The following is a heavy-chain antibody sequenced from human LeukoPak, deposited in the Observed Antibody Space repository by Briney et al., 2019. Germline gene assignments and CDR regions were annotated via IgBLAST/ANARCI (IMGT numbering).Heavy chain of an antibody. Sequence: GGSLRLSCAASGFTFSDYYLSWVRQAPGKGLEWAAHITNSGDSTFYADSVKGRFTVSRDNAKSSLNLQMNSLRAEDTAVYYCARDRSPRAFDFWGQGTMVTVSS. CDR3: ARDRSPRAFDF. CDR2: ITNSGDST. CDR1: GFTFSDYY. D-gene: IGHD1-26*01. V-gene: IGHV3-11*01. J-gene: IGHJ3*01.